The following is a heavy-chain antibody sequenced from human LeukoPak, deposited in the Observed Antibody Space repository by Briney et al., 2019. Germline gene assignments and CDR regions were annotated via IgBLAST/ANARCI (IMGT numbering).Heavy chain of an antibody. CDR2: INTNTGNP. Sequence: ASVKVSCKASGYTFTSYAMNWVRPAPGQGLEWMGWINTNTGNPTYAHGFTGRFVFSLDTSVSTAYLQISSLKAEDTAVYYCARDHCSGGSCYWYFDLWGRGTLVTVSS. V-gene: IGHV7-4-1*02. J-gene: IGHJ2*01. CDR3: ARDHCSGGSCYWYFDL. D-gene: IGHD2-15*01. CDR1: GYTFTSYA.